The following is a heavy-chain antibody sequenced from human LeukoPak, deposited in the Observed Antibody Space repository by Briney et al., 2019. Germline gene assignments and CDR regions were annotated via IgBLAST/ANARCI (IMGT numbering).Heavy chain of an antibody. Sequence: SETLSLTCTVSGGSISSYYWSWIRQPPGKGLEWIGYIYYSGSTNYNPSLKSRVTISVDTSKNQFSLKLSSVTAADTAVYYCARGIAVSAFDYWGQGTLVTVSS. D-gene: IGHD6-19*01. J-gene: IGHJ4*02. CDR3: ARGIAVSAFDY. V-gene: IGHV4-59*01. CDR1: GGSISSYY. CDR2: IYYSGST.